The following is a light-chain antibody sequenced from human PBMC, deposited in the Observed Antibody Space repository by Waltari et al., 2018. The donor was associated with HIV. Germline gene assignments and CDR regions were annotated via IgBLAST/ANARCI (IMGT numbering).Light chain of an antibody. CDR2: GVS. J-gene: IGKJ5*01. CDR3: QQTYSVSIT. Sequence: IQLTQSPSSLSASLGDKVPITCLASQNIKTFVNWYQVRPEKAHRLLIYGVSELPTGVPSRFIGGGSGTDFTLTINNLQPEDFAAYFCQQTYSVSITFGPGTRLEI. V-gene: IGKV1-39*01. CDR1: QNIKTF.